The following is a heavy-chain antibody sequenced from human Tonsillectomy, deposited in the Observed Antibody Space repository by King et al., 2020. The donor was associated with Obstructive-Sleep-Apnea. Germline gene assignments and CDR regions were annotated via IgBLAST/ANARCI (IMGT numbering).Heavy chain of an antibody. CDR2: ISGSGGST. CDR3: AKDIVVVPAAPGGLDP. Sequence: VQLVESGGGLVQPGGSLRLSCAASGFTFSSYAMSWVRQDPGKGLEWVSAISGSGGSTYYADSVKGRFTISRDNSKNTLYLQMNSLRAEDTAVYYCAKDIVVVPAAPGGLDPWGQGTLVTVSS. V-gene: IGHV3-23*04. D-gene: IGHD2-2*01. CDR1: GFTFSSYA. J-gene: IGHJ5*02.